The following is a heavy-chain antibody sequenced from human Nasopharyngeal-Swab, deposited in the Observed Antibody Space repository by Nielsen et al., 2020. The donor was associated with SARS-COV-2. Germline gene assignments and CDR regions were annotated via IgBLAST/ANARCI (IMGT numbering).Heavy chain of an antibody. CDR1: KLTFSSYA. CDR3: AKDRGIVVVIGFDY. V-gene: IGHV3-23*01. D-gene: IGHD3-22*01. CDR2: ISGSGGST. Sequence: GGSLRLSCAASKLTFSSYAMSWVSQAPGNGLEWVSAISGSGGSTYYADSVKGRFTISRDNSKNTLYLQMNSLRAEDTAVYYCAKDRGIVVVIGFDYWGQGTLVTVSS. J-gene: IGHJ4*02.